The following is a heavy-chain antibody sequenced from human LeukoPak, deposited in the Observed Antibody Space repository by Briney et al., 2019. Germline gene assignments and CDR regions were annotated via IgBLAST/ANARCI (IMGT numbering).Heavy chain of an antibody. CDR3: ARESDVGKDFDC. Sequence: ASVKVSCKASGYTFTGYYMHWVRQAPGQGLEWVGWIHPNSGGTNYAQKFQGRVAMTRDTSISTAYMELNRLKSDDTAVYYCARESDVGKDFDCWGQGTLVTVSS. V-gene: IGHV1-2*02. CDR1: GYTFTGYY. J-gene: IGHJ4*02. CDR2: IHPNSGGT. D-gene: IGHD1-1*01.